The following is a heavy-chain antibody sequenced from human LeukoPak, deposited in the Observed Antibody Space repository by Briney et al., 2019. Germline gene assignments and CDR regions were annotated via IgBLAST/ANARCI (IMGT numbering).Heavy chain of an antibody. Sequence: PGGSLRLSCAASGFTLSNYDMNWVRQAPGKGLEWVSSISTSSRYIYYKDSVRGRFTISRDDAKNSLYLDMNSLRAEDTAVYYCARADCSSSTCYLQRSWFDPWGQGTLVTVSS. CDR1: GFTLSNYD. CDR2: ISTSSRYI. D-gene: IGHD2-2*01. CDR3: ARADCSSSTCYLQRSWFDP. V-gene: IGHV3-21*01. J-gene: IGHJ5*02.